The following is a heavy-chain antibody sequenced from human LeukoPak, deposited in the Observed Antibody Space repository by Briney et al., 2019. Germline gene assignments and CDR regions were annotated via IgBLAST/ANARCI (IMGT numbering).Heavy chain of an antibody. Sequence: SVKVSCKASGYTFTGYYMHWVRQAPGQGLEWMGWINPNSGGTNYAQKFQGRVTMTRDTSISTAYMELSRLRSDDTAVYYCARAENYYDSSGYHRPYYYYGMDVWGQGTTVTVSS. CDR1: GYTFTGYY. J-gene: IGHJ6*02. D-gene: IGHD3-22*01. CDR3: ARAENYYDSSGYHRPYYYYGMDV. V-gene: IGHV1-2*02. CDR2: INPNSGGT.